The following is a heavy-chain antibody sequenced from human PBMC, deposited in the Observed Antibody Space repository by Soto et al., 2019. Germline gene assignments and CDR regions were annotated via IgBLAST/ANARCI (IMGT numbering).Heavy chain of an antibody. CDR2: IIPILGIA. D-gene: IGHD2-8*01. V-gene: IGHV1-69*02. CDR1: GGTFSSYT. CDR3: ARSWRTFDY. J-gene: IGHJ4*02. Sequence: SVKVSCKASGGTFSSYTISWVRQAPGQGLEWMGRIIPILGIANYAQKFQGRVTITTDKSTSTAYMELRSLRSDDTAVYYCARSWRTFDYWGQGTLVTVSS.